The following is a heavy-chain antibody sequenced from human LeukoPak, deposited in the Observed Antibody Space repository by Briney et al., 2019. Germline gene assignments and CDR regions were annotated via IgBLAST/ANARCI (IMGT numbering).Heavy chain of an antibody. Sequence: SQTLSLTCAVNGGSFTGYYWSWIRQFPGKGLEWIGEINHSGSTNYNSSLKSRLTISVDRSRNQFSLKLSSVTAADTAVYFCARKGPLRDNIPFMDDWGEGTTVTVSS. CDR2: INHSGST. CDR3: ARKGPLRDNIPFMDD. CDR1: GGSFTGYY. D-gene: IGHD5/OR15-5a*01. V-gene: IGHV4-34*01. J-gene: IGHJ6*03.